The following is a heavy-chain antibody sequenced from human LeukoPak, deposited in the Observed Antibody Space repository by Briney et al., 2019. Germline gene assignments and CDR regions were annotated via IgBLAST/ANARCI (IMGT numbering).Heavy chain of an antibody. CDR3: AKDGVVTITFDY. D-gene: IGHD3-16*01. CDR2: ISGSGGST. Sequence: GGSLRLSCTASGFTFSSYAMSWVRQAPGKGLEWVSVISGSGGSTYYGDSVKGRFTISRDNSKDTLYLQMNSLRAEDTAVYYCAKDGVVTITFDYWGQGTLVTVSS. CDR1: GFTFSSYA. J-gene: IGHJ4*02. V-gene: IGHV3-23*01.